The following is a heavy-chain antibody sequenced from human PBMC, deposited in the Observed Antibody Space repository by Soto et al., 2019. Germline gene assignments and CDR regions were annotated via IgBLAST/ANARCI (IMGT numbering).Heavy chain of an antibody. CDR1: GYIFIDSY. J-gene: IGHJ6*01. V-gene: IGHV1-2*04. CDR2: INPDTGDT. D-gene: IGHD6-6*01. CDR3: ARVPYTSSAYLYYGMEV. Sequence: GASVKVSCKASGYIFIDSYIHWVRQAPGQGLEWMGWINPDTGDTNYAQKFQGWVTVTRDTSISTAYMEVSRLKSDDTAVYYCARVPYTSSAYLYYGMEVCGRGNTVTV.